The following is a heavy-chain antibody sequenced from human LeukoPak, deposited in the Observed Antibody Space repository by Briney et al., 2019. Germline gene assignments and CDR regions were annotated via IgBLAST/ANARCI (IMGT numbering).Heavy chain of an antibody. CDR2: IPYDGTNK. CDR3: VQGTRRGAITMVRGVIGKSYYFDS. CDR1: GFTSSNYG. J-gene: IGHJ4*02. Sequence: PGGSLRLSCAPSGFTSSNYGMHWVRQAPGKGLEWVAFIPYDGTNKYYADSVKGRFTISRDNSKNTLYLQMNSLRAADTALYYCVQGTRRGAITMVRGVIGKSYYFDSWGQGTLVTVSS. V-gene: IGHV3-30*02. D-gene: IGHD3-10*01.